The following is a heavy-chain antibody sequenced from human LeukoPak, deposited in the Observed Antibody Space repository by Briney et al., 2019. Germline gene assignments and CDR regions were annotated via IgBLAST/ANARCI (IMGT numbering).Heavy chain of an antibody. D-gene: IGHD3-22*01. CDR2: INPNSGGT. V-gene: IGHV1-2*02. J-gene: IGHJ4*02. CDR1: GYSFTGYY. Sequence: ASVKVSCKASGYSFTGYYIHWVRQAPGQGLEWMGWINPNSGGTNYAQKFQGRVAMTRDTSISTAYMELNRLKSDDTVVYYCARGPNYYDSSGYYTDYWGQGTLVTVSS. CDR3: ARGPNYYDSSGYYTDY.